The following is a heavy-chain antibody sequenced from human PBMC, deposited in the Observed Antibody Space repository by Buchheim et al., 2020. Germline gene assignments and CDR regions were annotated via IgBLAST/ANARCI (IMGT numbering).Heavy chain of an antibody. Sequence: QVQLVESGGGVVQPGRSLRLSCAASGFTFSSYGMHWVRQAPGKGLEWVAVISYDGSNKYYADSVKGRFTISRDNSKNTLYLQMNSLRAEDTAVYYCAKAHDYGDPWGVFFWGQGTL. CDR3: AKAHDYGDPWGVFF. D-gene: IGHD4-17*01. V-gene: IGHV3-30*18. J-gene: IGHJ4*02. CDR1: GFTFSSYG. CDR2: ISYDGSNK.